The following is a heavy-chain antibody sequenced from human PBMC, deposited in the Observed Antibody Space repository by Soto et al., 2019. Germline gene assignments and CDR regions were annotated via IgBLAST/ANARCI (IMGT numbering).Heavy chain of an antibody. Sequence: QLQLQESGSGLVKPSQTLSLTCAVSGGSISSGGYSWSWIRQPPGKGLEWIGYIYHSGSTYYTPSRQRRGTRSVDRSNNQFSLKLSSVTAADTAVYYGARAHGSGSGAFDIWGQGTMVTVSS. CDR2: IYHSGST. D-gene: IGHD3-10*01. V-gene: IGHV4-30-2*01. J-gene: IGHJ3*02. CDR1: GGSISSGGYS. CDR3: ARAHGSGSGAFDI.